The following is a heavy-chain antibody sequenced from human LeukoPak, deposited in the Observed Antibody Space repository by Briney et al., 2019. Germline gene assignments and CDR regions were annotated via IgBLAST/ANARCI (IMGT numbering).Heavy chain of an antibody. V-gene: IGHV4-34*01. CDR3: ARVWLEQNWFDP. J-gene: IGHJ5*02. D-gene: IGHD1/OR15-1a*01. CDR2: IYYSGST. Sequence: SETLSLTCAVSRGSFSGYHWSWIRQPPGQGLEWSGSIYYSGSTYYNPSLKGRVTISVDTSRNQFSLKLASVTAADTAVYYCARVWLEQNWFDPWGQGTLVTVSS. CDR1: RGSFSGYH.